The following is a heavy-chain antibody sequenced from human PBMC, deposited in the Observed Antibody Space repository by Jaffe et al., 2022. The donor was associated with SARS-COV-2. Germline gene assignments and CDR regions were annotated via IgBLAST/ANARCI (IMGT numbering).Heavy chain of an antibody. Sequence: EVQLVESGGGLVQPGRSLRLSCAASGFTFDDYAMHWVRQAPGKGLEWVSGISWNSGSIGYADSVKGRFTISRDNAKNSLYLQMNSLRAEDTALYYCAKALGGGYCSGGSCYLFDYWGQGTLVTVSS. CDR3: AKALGGGYCSGGSCYLFDY. J-gene: IGHJ4*02. CDR1: GFTFDDYA. D-gene: IGHD2-15*01. V-gene: IGHV3-9*01. CDR2: ISWNSGSI.